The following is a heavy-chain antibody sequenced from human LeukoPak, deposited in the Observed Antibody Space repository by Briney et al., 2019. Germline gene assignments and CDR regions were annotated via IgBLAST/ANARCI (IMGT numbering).Heavy chain of an antibody. CDR1: GYSFTSYW. D-gene: IGHD1-26*01. Sequence: GESLKISCKGSGYSFTSYWIGWARQMPGKGLEWMGIIYPGDSDTRYSPSFQGQVTISADKSISTAYLQWSSLKASDTAMYYCARRSIVGATSLLGAFDIWGQGTMVTVSS. CDR3: ARRSIVGATSLLGAFDI. CDR2: IYPGDSDT. V-gene: IGHV5-51*01. J-gene: IGHJ3*02.